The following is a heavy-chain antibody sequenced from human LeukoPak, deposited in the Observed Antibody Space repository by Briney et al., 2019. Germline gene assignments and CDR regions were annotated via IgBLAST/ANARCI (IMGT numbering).Heavy chain of an antibody. D-gene: IGHD6-19*01. V-gene: IGHV1-69*04. Sequence: AASVKVSCKASGGTFSSYAISWVRQAPGQGLEWMGRTIPILGIANYAQKFQGRVTITADKSTSTAYMELSSLRSEDTAVYYCARDGIAVAGTFDYWGQGTLVTVSS. CDR2: TIPILGIA. CDR3: ARDGIAVAGTFDY. J-gene: IGHJ4*02. CDR1: GGTFSSYA.